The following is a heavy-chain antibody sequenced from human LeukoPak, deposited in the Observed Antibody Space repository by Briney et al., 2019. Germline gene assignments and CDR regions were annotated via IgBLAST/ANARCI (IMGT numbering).Heavy chain of an antibody. J-gene: IGHJ4*02. Sequence: PSETLSLTCTVSGGSISSYYWSWIRQPPGKGLEWIGRIYASGSTNYNPSLKSRVTVSVDTSKNQFSLKLSSVTAAVTAVYYCARDHPGYCSSTSCYTGGYYFDYWGQGTLVTVSS. V-gene: IGHV4-4*07. CDR1: GGSISSYY. CDR3: ARDHPGYCSSTSCYTGGYYFDY. CDR2: IYASGST. D-gene: IGHD2-2*02.